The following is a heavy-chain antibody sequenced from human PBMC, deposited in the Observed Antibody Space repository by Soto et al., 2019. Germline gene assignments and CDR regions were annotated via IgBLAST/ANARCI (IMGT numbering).Heavy chain of an antibody. J-gene: IGHJ3*02. Sequence: QVQLQESGPGLVKPSETLSLTCTVSGGSISTYYWSWIRQPPGKGLEWIGYIYYTGSTNYNPSLTSRVTISVDTSQTKFSLKLSSVTAADTAVYYCARYSFLTPGGVALDIWGQGTMVTVSS. CDR2: IYYTGST. D-gene: IGHD2-21*01. CDR3: ARYSFLTPGGVALDI. CDR1: GGSISTYY. V-gene: IGHV4-59*08.